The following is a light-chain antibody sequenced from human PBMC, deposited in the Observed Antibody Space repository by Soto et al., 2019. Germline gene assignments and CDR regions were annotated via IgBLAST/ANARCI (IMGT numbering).Light chain of an antibody. CDR2: GAS. J-gene: IGKJ4*01. Sequence: EFVLTQSPGALSLSPGERATLSCGASRSVRSNSLAWYQQKPGQAPRLLIYGASSRATGVPDRFSGSGSGTDFTLTISRLEPEDFAVYHCQQYDTSPLTFGGGTKVDI. CDR1: RSVRSNS. V-gene: IGKV3-20*01. CDR3: QQYDTSPLT.